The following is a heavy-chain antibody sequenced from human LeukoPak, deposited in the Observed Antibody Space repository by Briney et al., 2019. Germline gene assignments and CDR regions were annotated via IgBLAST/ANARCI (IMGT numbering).Heavy chain of an antibody. V-gene: IGHV4-59*01. Sequence: SETLSLTCALSGGSIKNYYWSWIRQPLGKGLEWIGYVYYTGTTSYNPSLKSRVTISVETSKNQFSLTLNSVTAADTAVYHCARQSDPYYHYGLDFWGQGTTVIVSS. J-gene: IGHJ6*02. CDR1: GGSIKNYY. CDR2: VYYTGTT. CDR3: ARQSDPYYHYGLDF.